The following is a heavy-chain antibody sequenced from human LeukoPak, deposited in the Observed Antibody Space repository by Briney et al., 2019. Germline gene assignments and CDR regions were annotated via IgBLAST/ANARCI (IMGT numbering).Heavy chain of an antibody. J-gene: IGHJ4*02. CDR1: GFSFRSFW. V-gene: IGHV3-7*04. CDR2: IKEVGSDK. D-gene: IGHD3-10*01. CDR3: ARVLWFGGIYYFDY. Sequence: PGGSLRLSCAASGFSFRSFWMSWVRQAPGKGLEWVASIKEVGSDKYYVESVKGRFTISRENARNSLYLQMNSLRAEDTAVYYCARVLWFGGIYYFDYWGQGTLVTVSS.